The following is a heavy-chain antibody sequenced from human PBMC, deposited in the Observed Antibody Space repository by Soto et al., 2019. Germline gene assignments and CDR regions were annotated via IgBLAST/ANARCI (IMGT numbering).Heavy chain of an antibody. CDR2: IIPILGIA. Sequence: QVQLVQSGAEVKKPGSSVKVSCKASGGTFSSYTISWVRQAPGRGLEWMGRIIPILGIANYAQKFQGRVPSTADTSTSTAYMELSSLRSEDTAVYYCARDLGGTTDYWGQGTLVTVSS. D-gene: IGHD3-16*01. CDR1: GGTFSSYT. CDR3: ARDLGGTTDY. J-gene: IGHJ4*02. V-gene: IGHV1-69*08.